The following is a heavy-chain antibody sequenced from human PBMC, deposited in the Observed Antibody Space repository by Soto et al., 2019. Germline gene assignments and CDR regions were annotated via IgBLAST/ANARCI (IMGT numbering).Heavy chain of an antibody. Sequence: QAQLVQSGVEVKKPGASVKVSCKASGYTFSSYGINWVRQAPGQGLEWLGWISPYNDDTKYAQKLQGRVTMPTDTCSRTAYMALRSLSSDDTAVYFCARGGYYDSSGSRNYHYYGMDVWGQGTTVTVSS. D-gene: IGHD3-22*01. J-gene: IGHJ6*02. CDR2: ISPYNDDT. CDR3: ARGGYYDSSGSRNYHYYGMDV. CDR1: GYTFSSYG. V-gene: IGHV1-18*01.